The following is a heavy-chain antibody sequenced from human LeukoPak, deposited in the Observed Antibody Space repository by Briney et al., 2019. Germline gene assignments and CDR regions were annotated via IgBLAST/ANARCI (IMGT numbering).Heavy chain of an antibody. CDR3: AGSHYYGMDV. CDR1: GDSVSSNSAS. V-gene: IGHV6-1*01. J-gene: IGHJ6*02. CDR2: TLYRPKWYN. Sequence: SQTLSLTCAISGDSVSSNSASWNWIRQSPSRGLEWLGKTLYRPKWYNDYAVSVKSRITINPDTSKNQFSLQLNSVTPEDTAVYYCAGSHYYGMDVWGQGTTVTVAS.